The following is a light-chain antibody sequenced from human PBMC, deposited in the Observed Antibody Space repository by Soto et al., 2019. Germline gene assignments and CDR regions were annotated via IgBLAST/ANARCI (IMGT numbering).Light chain of an antibody. V-gene: IGKV1-5*03. CDR1: QTISSW. CDR3: QQYYSYPQT. J-gene: IGKJ1*01. CDR2: KAS. Sequence: DIQMTQSPSTLSASVGDRVTITCRASQTISSWLAWFQQRPGRAPKFLIYKASSLKNGVPLRFSGSGSGTQFTLTISCLQSEDFATYYCQQYYSYPQTFGQGTKVDIK.